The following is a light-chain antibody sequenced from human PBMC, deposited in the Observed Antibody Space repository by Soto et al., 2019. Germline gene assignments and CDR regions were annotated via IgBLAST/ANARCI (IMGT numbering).Light chain of an antibody. J-gene: IGKJ3*01. CDR3: QQYGSSPFT. V-gene: IGKV3-20*01. Sequence: EIVLTQSPGTLSLSPGERATLSCRASQSVSSSYLAWYQQKPGQAPRLLIYGASSRATGIPDRFSGSGSGTGFTLTISRLEPEDFAVYYCQQYGSSPFTFGHGTKVDIK. CDR2: GAS. CDR1: QSVSSSY.